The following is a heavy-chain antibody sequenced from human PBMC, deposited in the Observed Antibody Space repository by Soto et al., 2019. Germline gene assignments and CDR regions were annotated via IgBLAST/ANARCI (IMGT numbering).Heavy chain of an antibody. CDR2: IYHSGST. CDR3: ARDFRTGYSSSWGMDY. J-gene: IGHJ4*02. V-gene: IGHV4-4*02. D-gene: IGHD6-13*01. CDR1: GGSISSSNW. Sequence: PSETLSLTCAVSGGSISSSNWWSWVRQPPGKGLEWIGEIYHSGSTNYNPSLKSRVTISVDKSKNQFSLKLSSVTAADTAVYYCARDFRTGYSSSWGMDYWGQGXLVTVYS.